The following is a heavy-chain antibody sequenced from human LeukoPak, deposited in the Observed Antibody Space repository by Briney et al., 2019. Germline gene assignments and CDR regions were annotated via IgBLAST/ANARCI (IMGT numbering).Heavy chain of an antibody. CDR1: GFTFSNYW. D-gene: IGHD4-23*01. CDR2: IKQDESEN. V-gene: IGHV3-7*01. CDR3: ARGSTVTANNFDF. J-gene: IGHJ4*02. Sequence: PGGSLRLSCVVSGFTFSNYWMSWVRQAPGKGLEWVANIKQDESENYYVDSVKGRFTISRDNAKNSLYLQMNSLRAEDTAVYYCARGSTVTANNFDFWVQGTLVSVSS.